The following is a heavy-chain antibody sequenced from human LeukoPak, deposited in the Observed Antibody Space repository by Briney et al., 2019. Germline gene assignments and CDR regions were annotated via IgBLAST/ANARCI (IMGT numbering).Heavy chain of an antibody. CDR3: ARDGGGSYHFDY. CDR1: GGSISSYY. Sequence: SETLSLTCTVSGGSISSYYWSWIRQPPGKGLEWIGYIYYSGSTNYNPFLKSRVTISVDTSKNQSSLKLSSVTAADTAVYYCARDGGGSYHFDYWGQGTLVTVSS. J-gene: IGHJ4*02. CDR2: IYYSGST. D-gene: IGHD1-26*01. V-gene: IGHV4-59*01.